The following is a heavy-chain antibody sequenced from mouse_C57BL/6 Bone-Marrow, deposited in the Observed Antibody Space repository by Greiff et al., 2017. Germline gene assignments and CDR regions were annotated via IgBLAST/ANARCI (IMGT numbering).Heavy chain of an antibody. CDR1: GYTFTSYW. V-gene: IGHV1-50*01. J-gene: IGHJ4*01. Sequence: QVQLQQPGAELVKPGASVKLSCKASGYTFTSYWMQWVKQRPGQGLEWIGEIDTSDSSTNYNQKFKGKATWTVDTASSTAYMQLSSLTSEDSAVYYCAREDYGSSLYAMDYWGQGTSVTVSS. D-gene: IGHD1-1*01. CDR3: AREDYGSSLYAMDY. CDR2: IDTSDSST.